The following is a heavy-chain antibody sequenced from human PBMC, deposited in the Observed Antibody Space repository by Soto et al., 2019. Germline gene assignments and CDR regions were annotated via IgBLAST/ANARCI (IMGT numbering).Heavy chain of an antibody. CDR1: GGTFSSYA. CDR2: IIPIFGTA. CDR3: ARGPDGSKAAEYYYYGMDV. Sequence: ASVKVSCKASGGTFSSYAISWVRQAPGQGLEWMGGIIPIFGTANYAQKFQGRVTMTRDTSTSTVYMELSSLRSEDTAVYYCARGPDGSKAAEYYYYGMDVWGQGTTVTVSS. D-gene: IGHD6-6*01. V-gene: IGHV1-69*05. J-gene: IGHJ6*02.